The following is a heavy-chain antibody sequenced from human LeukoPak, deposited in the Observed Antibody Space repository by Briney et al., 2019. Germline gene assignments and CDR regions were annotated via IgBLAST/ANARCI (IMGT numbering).Heavy chain of an antibody. Sequence: GRSLRLSCAASGFTFSSYAMHWVRQAPGKGLEWVALISYDGSNKYYADSVKGRFTISRDNSKNTLYLQMNSLRTEDTAVYYCARGTRFGELASNDYWGQGTLVTVSS. CDR2: ISYDGSNK. D-gene: IGHD3-10*01. J-gene: IGHJ4*02. V-gene: IGHV3-30-3*01. CDR1: GFTFSSYA. CDR3: ARGTRFGELASNDY.